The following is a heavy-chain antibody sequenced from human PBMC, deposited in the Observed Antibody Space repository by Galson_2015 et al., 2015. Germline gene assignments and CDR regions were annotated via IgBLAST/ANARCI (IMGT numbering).Heavy chain of an antibody. CDR3: ARRGAGITRGRWFDP. CDR2: ISYSGST. CDR1: GGSISSSSYY. Sequence: SETLSLTCTVSGGSISSSSYYWGWIRQPPGKGLEWIGSISYSGSTYYNPSLKSRVTISVKTSKNRFSLKLSSVTAADTAVYYCARRGAGITRGRWFDPWGRGTLVTVSS. V-gene: IGHV4-39*01. J-gene: IGHJ5*02. D-gene: IGHD1-7*01.